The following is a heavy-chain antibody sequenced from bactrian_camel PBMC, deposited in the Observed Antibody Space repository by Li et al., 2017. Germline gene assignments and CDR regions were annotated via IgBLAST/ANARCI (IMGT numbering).Heavy chain of an antibody. V-gene: IGHV3S40*01. CDR2: IDSSGNTP. CDR1: GFTFSEHL. D-gene: IGHD1*01. Sequence: DVQLVESGGGLVQPGGSLRLSCEASGFTFSEHLMNWGRQAPGKVIEWISSIDSSGNTPEYTDPVKGRFTISHDNAKNSVDLQMNSLKPDDTAVYYCAATGQMLSVAGCRTQGTQVTVS. J-gene: IGHJ4*01.